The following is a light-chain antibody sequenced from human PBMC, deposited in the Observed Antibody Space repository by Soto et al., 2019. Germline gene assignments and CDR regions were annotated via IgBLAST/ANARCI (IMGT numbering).Light chain of an antibody. Sequence: QSALTQPASVSGSPGQSITISCTGSSNDIGAYNYVSLYQQHPGKAPKLLIYDVTNRPSGVSDRFSGSKSGRTASLTISGLQAEDEAEYYCSSYTSIIAVVFGGGTKVTVL. CDR3: SSYTSIIAVV. CDR1: SNDIGAYNY. V-gene: IGLV2-14*03. J-gene: IGLJ2*01. CDR2: DVT.